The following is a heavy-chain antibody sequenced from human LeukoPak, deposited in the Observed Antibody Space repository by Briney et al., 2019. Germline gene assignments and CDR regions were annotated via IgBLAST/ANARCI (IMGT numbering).Heavy chain of an antibody. D-gene: IGHD1-14*01. V-gene: IGHV3-33*01. J-gene: IGHJ4*02. CDR3: TRYNNDHFDY. Sequence: GESLKISCAGSGFAFGGYGMQWFRQTPGKGLEWVAVIAYDGSRAFYADSVKGRFTISRDNSKNTMSVQMDDLRAEDTAVYYCTRYNNDHFDYWGQGTLVTVSS. CDR2: IAYDGSRA. CDR1: GFAFGGYG.